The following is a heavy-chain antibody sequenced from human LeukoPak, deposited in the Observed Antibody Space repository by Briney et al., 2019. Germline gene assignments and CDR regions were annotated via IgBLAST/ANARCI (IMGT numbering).Heavy chain of an antibody. Sequence: ASVKVSCKASGGTFSSYAISWVRQAPGQGLEWMGWISAYNGNTNYAQKLQGRVTMTTDTSTSTAYMELRSLRSDDTAVYYCARDTITMARGVIIKLAYYYYYMDVWGKGTTVTISS. D-gene: IGHD3-10*01. V-gene: IGHV1-18*01. CDR1: GGTFSSYA. J-gene: IGHJ6*03. CDR2: ISAYNGNT. CDR3: ARDTITMARGVIIKLAYYYYYMDV.